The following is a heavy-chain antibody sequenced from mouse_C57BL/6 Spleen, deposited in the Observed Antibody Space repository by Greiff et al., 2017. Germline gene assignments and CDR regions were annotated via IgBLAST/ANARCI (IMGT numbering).Heavy chain of an antibody. Sequence: QVQLQQSGAELAKPGASVKLSCKASGYTFTSYWMHWVKQRPGQGLEWIGYINPSSGYTKYNQKFKDKATLTADKSSSTAYMQLSSLTYEDSAVYYCARAEPIYDGYFYAMDYWGQGTSVTVSS. V-gene: IGHV1-7*01. J-gene: IGHJ4*01. CDR3: ARAEPIYDGYFYAMDY. CDR2: INPSSGYT. CDR1: GYTFTSYW. D-gene: IGHD2-3*01.